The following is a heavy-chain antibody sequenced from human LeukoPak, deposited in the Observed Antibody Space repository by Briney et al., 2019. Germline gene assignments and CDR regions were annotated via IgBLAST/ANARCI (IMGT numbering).Heavy chain of an antibody. CDR2: IYYTGSA. Sequence: SETLSLTCNVSGVAISSSGGYYWSWIRLNPGKGLEWIGHIYYTGSAYYNPSLMSRIAMSVDTSRNQVSLKLTAVTAADTAVYYCASDQGFGGLAFAYWGQGAPVTVSS. CDR3: ASDQGFGGLAFAY. J-gene: IGHJ4*02. V-gene: IGHV4-31*03. CDR1: GVAISSSGGYY. D-gene: IGHD3-10*01.